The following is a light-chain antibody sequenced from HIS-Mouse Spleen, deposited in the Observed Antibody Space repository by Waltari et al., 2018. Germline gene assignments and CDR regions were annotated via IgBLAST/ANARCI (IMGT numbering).Light chain of an antibody. CDR2: WSP. Sequence: DIVMTQSPDSLAVSLGERATINCKSSQSVLYSSNNKNYLAGYHQKPGQPPKLLIYWSPTRESGVPDRFSGSGSGTDFTLTISSLQAEDVAVYYCQQYYSTPLTFGGGTKVEIK. CDR3: QQYYSTPLT. V-gene: IGKV4-1*01. CDR1: QSVLYSSNNKNY. J-gene: IGKJ4*01.